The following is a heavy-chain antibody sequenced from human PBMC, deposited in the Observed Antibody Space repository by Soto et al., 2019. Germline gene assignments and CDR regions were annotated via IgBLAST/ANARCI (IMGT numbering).Heavy chain of an antibody. J-gene: IGHJ4*02. CDR1: AFTFSSYA. D-gene: IGHD1-26*01. CDR2: ISASGGST. V-gene: IGHV3-23*01. CDR3: AKGSGNSVYNFDN. Sequence: EVQLLESGGGLVQPGGSLRLSCAASAFTFSSYAMSWVRQAPGKGLEWVSAISASGGSTYYADSVKARFTISRDSSENTLYLQMSSLRADDTAVYYCAKGSGNSVYNFDNWGQGTLVTVSS.